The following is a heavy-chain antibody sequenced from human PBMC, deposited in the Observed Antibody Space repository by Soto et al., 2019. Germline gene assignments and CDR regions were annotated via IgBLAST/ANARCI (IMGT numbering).Heavy chain of an antibody. J-gene: IGHJ4*02. Sequence: EVQLVESGGGLVQPGGSLRLSCAASGFTVSSNYMSWVRQAPGKGLEWVSVIYSGGSTYYADSVKGRFTISGDNSKNPLYLQMTSLRAEDSVVYYWARNIWAPVFWRGYLDNWGQGPLVTVSS. CDR3: ARNIWAPVFWRGYLDN. CDR1: GFTVSSNY. V-gene: IGHV3-66*01. CDR2: IYSGGST. D-gene: IGHD3-3*01.